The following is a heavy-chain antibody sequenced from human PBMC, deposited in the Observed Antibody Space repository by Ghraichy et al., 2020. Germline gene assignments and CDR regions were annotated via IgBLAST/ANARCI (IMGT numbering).Heavy chain of an antibody. V-gene: IGHV3-53*01. CDR1: GFTVSSNY. J-gene: IGHJ4*02. D-gene: IGHD4-23*01. Sequence: GSLRLSCAASGFTVSSNYMSWVRQAPGRGLEWVSVIYSGGSTSYADSVKGRFTISRDSSKNTLYLQMNSLRAEDTAVYYCARANGNSLFFDYWGQGTLVTVSS. CDR3: ARANGNSLFFDY. CDR2: IYSGGST.